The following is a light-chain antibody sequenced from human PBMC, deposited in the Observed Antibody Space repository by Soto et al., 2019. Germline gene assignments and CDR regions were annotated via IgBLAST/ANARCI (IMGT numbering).Light chain of an antibody. V-gene: IGLV2-14*01. Sequence: QSALTQPASVSGSPGQSITISCTGTSSDVGNYNFVSWYLQHPGKAPKLMIYNVSNRPSGVSNRFSGSKSGNTASLTISGLQAEDEADYYCSSYTNISTYVFGSGTKLTVL. CDR1: SSDVGNYNF. CDR2: NVS. CDR3: SSYTNISTYV. J-gene: IGLJ1*01.